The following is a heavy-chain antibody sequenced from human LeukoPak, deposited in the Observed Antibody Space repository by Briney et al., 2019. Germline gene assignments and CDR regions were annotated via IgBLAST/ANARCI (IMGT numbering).Heavy chain of an antibody. J-gene: IGHJ6*02. CDR3: ARALPGYSSGWFDDYYYYGMDV. CDR2: IYYSGST. V-gene: IGHV4-59*08. D-gene: IGHD6-19*01. CDR1: GGSISSYY. Sequence: SETLSLTCTVSGGSISSYYWSWIRQPPGKGLEWIGCIYYSGSTNYNPSLKSRVTISVDTSKNQFSLKLSSVTAADTAVYYCARALPGYSSGWFDDYYYYGMDVWGQGTTVTVSS.